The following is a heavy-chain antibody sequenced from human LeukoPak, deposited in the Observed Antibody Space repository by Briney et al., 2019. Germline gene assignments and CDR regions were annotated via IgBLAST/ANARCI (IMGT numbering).Heavy chain of an antibody. CDR2: IYHRGST. D-gene: IGHD6-19*01. V-gene: IGHV4-30-2*01. J-gene: IGHJ4*02. Sequence: GGYSWSWXXQPPGKGLEWIGYIYHRGSTYYNPSLKSRVTISVDRSKNQFSLKLSSVTAADTAVYYCASGAGTVGNFDYWGQGTLVTVSS. CDR1: GGYS. CDR3: ASGAGTVGNFDY.